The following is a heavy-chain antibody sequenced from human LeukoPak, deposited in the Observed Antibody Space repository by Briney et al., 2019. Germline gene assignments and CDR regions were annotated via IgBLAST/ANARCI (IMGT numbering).Heavy chain of an antibody. Sequence: GGSLRLSCAASGFTFSSYGMHWVRQAPGKGLEWVAVIWYDGSNKYYADSVKGRFTISRDNSENTLYLQMNSLRAEDTAVYYCARDPCSGGSCYPVDYWGQGTLVTVSS. CDR3: ARDPCSGGSCYPVDY. J-gene: IGHJ4*02. CDR2: IWYDGSNK. D-gene: IGHD2-15*01. CDR1: GFTFSSYG. V-gene: IGHV3-33*01.